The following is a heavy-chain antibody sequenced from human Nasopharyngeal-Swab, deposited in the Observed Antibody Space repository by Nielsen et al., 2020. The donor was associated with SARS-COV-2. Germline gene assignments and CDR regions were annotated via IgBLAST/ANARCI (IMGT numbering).Heavy chain of an antibody. CDR1: GYTFTSYA. CDR2: INAGNGKT. Sequence: ASVKVSCKASGYTFTSYAMHWVRQAPGQRLEWMGWINAGNGKTKSSQKFQGRVTITRDTSASTAYMELSSLRSEDTAVYYCARDGYNWGFDYWGQGTLVSVPS. D-gene: IGHD5-24*01. CDR3: ARDGYNWGFDY. J-gene: IGHJ4*02. V-gene: IGHV1-3*01.